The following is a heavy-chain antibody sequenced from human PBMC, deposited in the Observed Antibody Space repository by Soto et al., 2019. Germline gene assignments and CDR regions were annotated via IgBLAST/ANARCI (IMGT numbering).Heavy chain of an antibody. D-gene: IGHD2-2*01. V-gene: IGHV3-48*02. CDR2: IASTSWNI. Sequence: EVQLVESGGGLVLPGGSLRLSCAASGFTFSGYSMNWVRQAPGKGLEWVSYIASTSWNIYYADTVKGRFTISRDNAKYGLYLHMNSLRDEDTAVYYCARGPSAAAPLSDWYFDLWGRGTLVTVSS. CDR1: GFTFSGYS. J-gene: IGHJ2*01. CDR3: ARGPSAAAPLSDWYFDL.